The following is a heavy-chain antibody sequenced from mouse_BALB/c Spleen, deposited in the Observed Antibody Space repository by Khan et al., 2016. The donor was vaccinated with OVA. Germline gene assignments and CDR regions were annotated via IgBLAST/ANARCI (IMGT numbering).Heavy chain of an antibody. Sequence: VQLQQSGPGLVKPSQSLSLTCTVTGYSITSDYAWNWIRQFPGNKLEWMGYISYNGNTKYNSSLKSRISITPDTSKNQFFLQLNSVTPEDTATYYCARIYGGDFDYWGQGTTLTVSS. D-gene: IGHD1-1*01. J-gene: IGHJ2*01. V-gene: IGHV3-2*02. CDR3: ARIYGGDFDY. CDR1: GYSITSDYA. CDR2: ISYNGNT.